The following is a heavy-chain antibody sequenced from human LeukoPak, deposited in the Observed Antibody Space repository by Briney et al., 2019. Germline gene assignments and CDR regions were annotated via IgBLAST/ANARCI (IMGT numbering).Heavy chain of an antibody. Sequence: PGGSLRLSCAASGFSFSNYAMNWVRQAPGKGLEWISYITPTTTTIYYADSVKGRFTISRDNAKNSLYLQMSSLRADDTAVYYCARDGVVVVAATRRWFDPWGQGTLVTVSS. D-gene: IGHD2-15*01. CDR2: ITPTTTTI. CDR3: ARDGVVVVAATRRWFDP. J-gene: IGHJ5*02. V-gene: IGHV3-48*01. CDR1: GFSFSNYA.